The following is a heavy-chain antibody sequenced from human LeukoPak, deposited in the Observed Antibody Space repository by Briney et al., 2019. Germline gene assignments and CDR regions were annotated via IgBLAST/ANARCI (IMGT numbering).Heavy chain of an antibody. J-gene: IGHJ5*02. D-gene: IGHD3-22*01. Sequence: SVKVSCKASGGTFSSYAISWVRQAPGQGLEWMGGIIPIFGTANYAQKFQGRVTITADKSTSTAYMELSSLRSEDTAVYYCARKVPNDSSGYYYRGQFDPWGQGTLVTVS. CDR2: IIPIFGTA. CDR3: ARKVPNDSSGYYYRGQFDP. CDR1: GGTFSSYA. V-gene: IGHV1-69*06.